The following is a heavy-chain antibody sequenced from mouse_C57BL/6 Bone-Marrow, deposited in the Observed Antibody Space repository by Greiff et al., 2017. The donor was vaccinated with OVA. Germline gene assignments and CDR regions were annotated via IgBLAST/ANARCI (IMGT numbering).Heavy chain of an antibody. CDR1: GFTFSNYW. Sequence: EVQGVESGGGLVQPGGSMKLSCVASGFTFSNYWMNWVRQSPEKGLEWVAQIRLKSDNYATHYAESVKGRFTISRDDSKSSVYLQMNNLRAEDTGIYYCTVYGSSYYWYFDVWGTGTTVTVSS. J-gene: IGHJ1*03. CDR2: IRLKSDNYAT. V-gene: IGHV6-3*01. CDR3: TVYGSSYYWYFDV. D-gene: IGHD1-1*01.